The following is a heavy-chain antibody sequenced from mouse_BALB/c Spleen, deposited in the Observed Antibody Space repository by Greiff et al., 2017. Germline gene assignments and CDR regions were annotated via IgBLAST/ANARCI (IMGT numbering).Heavy chain of an antibody. Sequence: QVQLQQPGAELVKPGASVKLSCKASGYTFTSYWMHWVKQRPGQGLEWIGEIDPSDSYTNYNQKFKGKATLTVDKSSSTAYMQLSSLTSEDSAVYYCARYDGFADWGQGTLVTVSA. CDR2: IDPSDSYT. V-gene: IGHV1-69*02. CDR1: GYTFTSYW. D-gene: IGHD2-3*01. CDR3: ARYDGFAD. J-gene: IGHJ3*01.